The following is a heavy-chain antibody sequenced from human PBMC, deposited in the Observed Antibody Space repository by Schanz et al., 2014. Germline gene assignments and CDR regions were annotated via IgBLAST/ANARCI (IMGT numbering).Heavy chain of an antibody. CDR2: LSGSGGST. CDR3: AKQIHYDILTVTRN. V-gene: IGHV3-23*04. CDR1: GFTFSSYA. Sequence: VQLVESGGGLVKPGGSLRLSCAASGFTFSSYAMSWVRQAPGKGLECVSALSGSGGSTYYADSVKGRFTISRDNSKNTLYLQMNSLRAEDTAVYYCAKQIHYDILTVTRNWGQGTLVTVSS. D-gene: IGHD3-9*01. J-gene: IGHJ4*02.